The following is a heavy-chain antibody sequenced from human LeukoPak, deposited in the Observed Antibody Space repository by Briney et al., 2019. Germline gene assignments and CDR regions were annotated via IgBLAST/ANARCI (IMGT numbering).Heavy chain of an antibody. CDR3: ARDGYGDGYNSDAFDI. J-gene: IGHJ3*02. CDR1: GFTFSNYD. V-gene: IGHV3-13*01. Sequence: GGSLRLSCAASGFTFSNYDMHWVRQATGKGLEWVSGIGTAGDIYYPGSVKGRFTISRENAKNSLYLQMNSLRAEDTAVYYCARDGYGDGYNSDAFDIWGQGTMVTVSS. D-gene: IGHD5-24*01. CDR2: IGTAGDI.